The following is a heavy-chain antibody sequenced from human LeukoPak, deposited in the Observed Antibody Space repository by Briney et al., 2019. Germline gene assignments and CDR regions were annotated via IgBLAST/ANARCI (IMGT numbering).Heavy chain of an antibody. CDR3: ARDPRGSYYADY. V-gene: IGHV1-2*02. CDR1: GYTFTGYY. Sequence: ASVKVSCKDSGYTFTGYYIHWVRQAPGQGLEWMGSINPNIGGTSYAQKFQGRVTMARDTSISTAYMELSRLTSDDTAVYYCARDPRGSYYADYWGQGTLVTVSS. J-gene: IGHJ4*01. CDR2: INPNIGGT. D-gene: IGHD1-26*01.